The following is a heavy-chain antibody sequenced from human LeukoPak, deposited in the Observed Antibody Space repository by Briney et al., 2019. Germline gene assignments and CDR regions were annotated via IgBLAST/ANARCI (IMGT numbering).Heavy chain of an antibody. D-gene: IGHD5-12*01. J-gene: IGHJ6*02. CDR1: GFTLSDHW. V-gene: IGHV3-74*03. CDR2: VESDASRT. CDR3: VKGGHKLDIQTTHYYYGLDV. Sequence: GGSLRLSCVASGFTLSDHWMYWVRQGPSRGLAHVSRVESDASRTTYADSVKGRFTISRDDAKNTMYLQMNSLGVEDTAVYYCVKGGHKLDIQTTHYYYGLDVWGQGTTVAVS.